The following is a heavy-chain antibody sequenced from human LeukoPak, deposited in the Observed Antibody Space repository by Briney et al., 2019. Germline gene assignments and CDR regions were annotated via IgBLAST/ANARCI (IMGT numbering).Heavy chain of an antibody. CDR1: GFTVGTKY. CDR2: LYSSGDT. J-gene: IGHJ2*01. CDR3: ARVGDHYHWYLDL. Sequence: PGGSLRLSCAASGFTVGTKYMNWVRQSPGKGLEWVSILYSSGDTYYADSVKGRFTISRDNSRNTLSLQMNSLRVEDTAIYYCARVGDHYHWYLDLWGRGTLVTVSS. D-gene: IGHD3-10*01. V-gene: IGHV3-53*01.